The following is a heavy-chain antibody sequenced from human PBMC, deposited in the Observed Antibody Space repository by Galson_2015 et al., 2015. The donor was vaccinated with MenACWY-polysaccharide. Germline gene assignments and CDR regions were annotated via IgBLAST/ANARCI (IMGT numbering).Heavy chain of an antibody. CDR2: ISDDGRKT. D-gene: IGHD3-16*01. J-gene: IGHJ4*02. CDR1: GFTFKRFG. CDR3: AKQWDLGGLDY. V-gene: IGHV3-30*18. Sequence: SLRLSCAASGFTFKRFGMQWVRQAPGKGLEWIGLISDDGRKTYYADSVKGRFTVSRDNSKNTLYLQFNSLRTEDTAIYYCAKQWDLGGLDYCGQGTLVTVSS.